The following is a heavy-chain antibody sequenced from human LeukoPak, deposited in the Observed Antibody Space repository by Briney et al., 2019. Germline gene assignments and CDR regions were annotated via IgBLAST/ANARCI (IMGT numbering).Heavy chain of an antibody. CDR1: GGSFSGYY. CDR3: ASLLVAGPDY. V-gene: IGHV4-34*01. CDR2: INHSGST. Sequence: SETLSLTCAVYGGSFSGYYWSWIRQPPGKGLEWIGEINHSGSTNYNPSLKSRVTIPVDTSKNQFSLKLSSVTAADTAVYYCASLLVAGPDYWGQGTLVTVSS. D-gene: IGHD6-19*01. J-gene: IGHJ4*02.